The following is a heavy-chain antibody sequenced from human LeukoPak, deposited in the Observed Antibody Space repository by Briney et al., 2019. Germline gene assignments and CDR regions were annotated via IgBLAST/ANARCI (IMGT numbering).Heavy chain of an antibody. CDR3: ATDQGEGTRLFDY. V-gene: IGHV1-24*01. J-gene: IGHJ4*02. D-gene: IGHD2-2*01. CDR2: FDPEDGET. Sequence: ASVKVSCKVSGYTLTELSMHWVRQAPGKGLDWMGGFDPEDGETIYAQKFQGRVTMTEDTSTDTAYMELSSLRSEDTAVYYCATDQGEGTRLFDYWGQGTLVTVSS. CDR1: GYTLTELS.